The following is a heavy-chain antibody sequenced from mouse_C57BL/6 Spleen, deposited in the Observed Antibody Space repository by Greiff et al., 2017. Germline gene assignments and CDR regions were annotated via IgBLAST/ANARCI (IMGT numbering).Heavy chain of an antibody. Sequence: VQLQQSGAELVRPGTSVKMSCKASGYTFTNYWIGWAKQRPGHGLEWIGDIYPGGGYTNYNEKFKGKATLTADKSSSTAYMQFSSLTSEDSAIYYCARCDYDVGYAMDYWGQGTSVTVSS. CDR3: ARCDYDVGYAMDY. CDR2: IYPGGGYT. J-gene: IGHJ4*01. D-gene: IGHD2-4*01. CDR1: GYTFTNYW. V-gene: IGHV1-63*01.